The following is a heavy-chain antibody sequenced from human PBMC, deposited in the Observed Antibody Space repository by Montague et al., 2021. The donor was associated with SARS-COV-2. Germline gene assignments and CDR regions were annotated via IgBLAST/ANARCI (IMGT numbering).Heavy chain of an antibody. V-gene: IGHV4-31*03. J-gene: IGHJ4*02. CDR1: GGSIGSGGYY. CDR2: IYYSGST. Sequence: TLSLTCTVSGGSIGSGGYYWSWIRQHPGKGLEWIGYIYYSGSTYYXPSLKSRVTISVDTSKNQFSLKLSSVTAADTAVYYCARTYYDILTGYYNFDYWGQGTLVTVSS. CDR3: ARTYYDILTGYYNFDY. D-gene: IGHD3-9*01.